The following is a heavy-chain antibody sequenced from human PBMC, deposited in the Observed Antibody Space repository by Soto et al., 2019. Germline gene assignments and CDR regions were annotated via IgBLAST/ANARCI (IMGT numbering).Heavy chain of an antibody. D-gene: IGHD2-15*01. J-gene: IGHJ4*02. CDR2: INAGNGNT. CDR1: GYTFTSYA. Sequence: QVQLVQSGAEVKKPGASVKVSCKASGYTFTSYAMHWVRQAPGQRLEWMGWINAGNGNTKYSQKFQGRVTITRDTSANTAYMELSSLRSEDTAVYYCARGPGGPDGPGDYWGKGTLGNVYS. V-gene: IGHV1-3*01. CDR3: ARGPGGPDGPGDY.